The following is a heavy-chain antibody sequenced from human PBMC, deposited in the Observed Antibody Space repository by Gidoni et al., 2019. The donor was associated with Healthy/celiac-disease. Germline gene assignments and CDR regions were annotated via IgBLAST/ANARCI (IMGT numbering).Heavy chain of an antibody. CDR2: INTSGGST. D-gene: IGHD6-25*01. V-gene: IGHV1-46*01. CDR3: ARSRAMRAAAGRIWFDP. J-gene: IGHJ5*02. Sequence: QVQLLQSGAEAKKPGASVKVSCMASGDTFTSNYMHLVRQAPGQGLEWMGIINTSGGSTSYAQKVQGRVTMTRDASTSTVYMELSSLRSEDTAVYYCARSRAMRAAAGRIWFDPWGQVTLVTVSS. CDR1: GDTFTSNY.